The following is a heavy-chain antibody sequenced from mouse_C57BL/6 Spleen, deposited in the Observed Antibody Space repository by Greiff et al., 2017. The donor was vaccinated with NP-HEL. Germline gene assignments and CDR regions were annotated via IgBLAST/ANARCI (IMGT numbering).Heavy chain of an antibody. Sequence: QVQLQQPGTELVKPGASVKLSCKASGYTFTSYWMHWVKQRPGQGLEWIGNINPSNGGTNYNEKFKSKATLTVDKSSSTAYMQLSSLTSEDAAVYYCASAITTVVATEAMDYWGQGTSVTVSS. CDR1: GYTFTSYW. CDR3: ASAITTVVATEAMDY. J-gene: IGHJ4*01. V-gene: IGHV1-53*01. D-gene: IGHD1-1*01. CDR2: INPSNGGT.